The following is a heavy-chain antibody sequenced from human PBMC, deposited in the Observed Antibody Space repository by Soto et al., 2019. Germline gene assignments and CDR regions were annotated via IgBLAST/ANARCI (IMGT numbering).Heavy chain of an antibody. J-gene: IGHJ5*02. CDR2: ISSSGSTI. D-gene: IGHD6-13*01. V-gene: IGHV3-48*03. CDR1: GFTFSSYE. CDR3: ARSTFFIAAAGTGWFDP. Sequence: PGGSLRLSCAASGFTFSSYEMNWVRQAPGKGLEWVSYISSSGSTIYYADSVKGRFTISRDNAKNSLYLQMNSLRAEDTAAYYCARSTFFIAAAGTGWFDPWGQGTLVTVSS.